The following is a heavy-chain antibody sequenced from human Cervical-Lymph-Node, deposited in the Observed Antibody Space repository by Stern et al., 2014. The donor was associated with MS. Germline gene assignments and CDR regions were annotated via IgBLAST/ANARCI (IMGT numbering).Heavy chain of an antibody. J-gene: IGHJ4*02. D-gene: IGHD4-17*01. V-gene: IGHV3-21*01. CDR2: ISNNSTPT. CDR1: GFTFSHYS. Sequence: VQLVESGGGLVKPGESLRLSCDASGFTFSHYSINWVRQAPGKGLEWISSISNNSTPTDDADAVECLVTISRDSAKDSVSLHMVSLRAEDTAVYYCARARVGDYARSPHLDSWGQGTLVTVSS. CDR3: ARARVGDYARSPHLDS.